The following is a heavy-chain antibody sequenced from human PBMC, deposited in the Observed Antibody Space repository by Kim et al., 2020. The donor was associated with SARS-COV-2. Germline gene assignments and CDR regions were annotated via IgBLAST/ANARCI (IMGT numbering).Heavy chain of an antibody. J-gene: IGHJ3*02. D-gene: IGHD3-10*01. CDR2: T. V-gene: IGHV3-53*04. CDR3: ARAIWFGDAFDI. Sequence: TYYADSVKGRFTISRHNSKNTLYLQMNSRRAEDTAVYYCARAIWFGDAFDIWGQGTMVTVSS.